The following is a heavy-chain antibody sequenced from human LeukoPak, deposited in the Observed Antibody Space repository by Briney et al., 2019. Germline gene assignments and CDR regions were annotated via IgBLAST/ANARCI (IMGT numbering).Heavy chain of an antibody. CDR2: LYSSGKT. Sequence: PSETLSLTCTVSGGSFSDSRFYWGWVRQPPRKGLEWIGSLYSSGKTFFNPSLKSRVTISVDTSKNRFSLKLSSVTAADTAVYYCASSSNRYSTPHYYFDFWGQGTLVTVSS. J-gene: IGHJ4*02. V-gene: IGHV4-39*01. CDR1: GGSFSDSRFY. CDR3: ASSSNRYSTPHYYFDF. D-gene: IGHD1-14*01.